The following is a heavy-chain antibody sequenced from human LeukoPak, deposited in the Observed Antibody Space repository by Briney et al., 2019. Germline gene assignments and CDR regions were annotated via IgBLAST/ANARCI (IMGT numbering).Heavy chain of an antibody. CDR2: ISYDGSNK. CDR3: ARDRIPTTPYCSSTSCYNNWFDP. D-gene: IGHD2-2*01. Sequence: PGGSLRLSCAASGFTFSSYAMHWVRQAPGKGLEWVAVISYDGSNKYYADSVKGRFTISRDNSKNTLYLQMNSQRAEDTAVYYCARDRIPTTPYCSSTSCYNNWFDPWGQGTLVTVSS. CDR1: GFTFSSYA. V-gene: IGHV3-30*01. J-gene: IGHJ5*02.